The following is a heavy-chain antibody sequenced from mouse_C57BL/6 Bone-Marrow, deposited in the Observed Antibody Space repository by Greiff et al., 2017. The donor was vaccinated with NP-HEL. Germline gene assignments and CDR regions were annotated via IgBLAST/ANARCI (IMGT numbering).Heavy chain of an antibody. J-gene: IGHJ3*01. CDR1: GYTFTSYW. Sequence: VQLQQPGAELVKPGASVKLSCKASGYTFTSYWMHWVKQRPGQGLEWIGMIHPNSGSTNYNEKFKSKATLTVDKSSSTAYMQLSSLTSEYSAVYYCARYYYGSEAWFAYWGQGTLVTVSA. V-gene: IGHV1-64*01. CDR3: ARYYYGSEAWFAY. D-gene: IGHD1-1*01. CDR2: IHPNSGST.